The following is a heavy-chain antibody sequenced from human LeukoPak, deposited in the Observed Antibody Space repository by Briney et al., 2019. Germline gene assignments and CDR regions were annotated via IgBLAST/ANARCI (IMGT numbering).Heavy chain of an antibody. CDR1: GGSFSGYY. D-gene: IGHD3-22*01. CDR2: INHSGST. Sequence: SETLSLTCAVYGGSFSGYYWSWIRQPSGKGLEWIGEINHSGSTNYNPSLKSRVTISVDTSKNQFSLKLSSVTAADTAVYYCATEGYYYDSSGYYWGQGTLVTVSS. J-gene: IGHJ4*02. V-gene: IGHV4-34*01. CDR3: ATEGYYYDSSGYY.